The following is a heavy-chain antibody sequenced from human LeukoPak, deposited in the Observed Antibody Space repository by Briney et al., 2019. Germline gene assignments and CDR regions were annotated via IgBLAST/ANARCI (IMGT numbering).Heavy chain of an antibody. Sequence: GGSLRLSCAASRFTFSTYGMNWVRQTPGKGLEWVSAISGSGNRAYHADSVKGRFTISRDNSKNMLYLQMNSLRAEDTALYYCAKDADISVELVVITSFDSWGQGTLVTVSS. CDR2: ISGSGNRA. CDR1: RFTFSTYG. J-gene: IGHJ4*02. D-gene: IGHD3-22*01. V-gene: IGHV3-23*01. CDR3: AKDADISVELVVITSFDS.